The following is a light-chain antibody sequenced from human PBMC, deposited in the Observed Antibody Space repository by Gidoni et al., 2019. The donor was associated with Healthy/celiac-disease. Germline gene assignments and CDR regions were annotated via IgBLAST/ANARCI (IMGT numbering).Light chain of an antibody. CDR1: KRLSSW. CDR2: KAS. Sequence: DIQMTQSPSTLSASLGDRVTITCRARKRLSSWLAWYQQKPGKAPQLLIYKASSLESGVPSRFSGSGSGTEFTLTISSLQPYDFATYYCQQYNSYSPQYTFGQGTKLEIK. V-gene: IGKV1-5*03. J-gene: IGKJ2*01. CDR3: QQYNSYSPQYT.